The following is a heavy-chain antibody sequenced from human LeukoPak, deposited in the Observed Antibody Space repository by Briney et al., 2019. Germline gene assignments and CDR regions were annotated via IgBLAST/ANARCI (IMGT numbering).Heavy chain of an antibody. Sequence: ASVKVSCKASGYTFSDYYMHWVRLAPGRGLEWMGWINPNRGDAMYVQRFQDRVTMTWDTSINTAYMDLSSLTSDDTALYYCARDRSTLGYRQFDYWGQGTLVIVSS. J-gene: IGHJ4*02. V-gene: IGHV1-2*02. D-gene: IGHD5-18*01. CDR2: INPNRGDA. CDR1: GYTFSDYY. CDR3: ARDRSTLGYRQFDY.